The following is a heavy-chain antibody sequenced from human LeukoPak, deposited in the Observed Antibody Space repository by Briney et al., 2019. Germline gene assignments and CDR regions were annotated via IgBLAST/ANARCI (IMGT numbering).Heavy chain of an antibody. D-gene: IGHD6-19*01. V-gene: IGHV3-30*02. J-gene: IGHJ4*02. CDR3: AKEGSGWYYLDF. CDR2: IESDGTKE. Sequence: GGSLRLSCAASGFRFSSYDIHWVRQAPGKGLEWVTFIESDGTKEYYADSVKGGFTISRDNSKNTVYVQMNTLRAEDTAVYYCAKEGSGWYYLDFWGQGTVVTVSS. CDR1: GFRFSSYD.